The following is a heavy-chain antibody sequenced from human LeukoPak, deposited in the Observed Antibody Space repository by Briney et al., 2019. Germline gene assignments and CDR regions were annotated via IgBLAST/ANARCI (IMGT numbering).Heavy chain of an antibody. CDR3: AKYDILTHDAFDI. Sequence: SGTLSLTCAVSGGSISSSNWWSWVLQSPGKGLEWIGEIYHSGSTNYNPSLKSRVTISVDKSKNQFSLKLSSVTAADTAVYYCAKYDILTHDAFDIWGQGTIVTVSS. D-gene: IGHD3-9*01. CDR1: GGSISSSNW. V-gene: IGHV4-4*02. CDR2: IYHSGST. J-gene: IGHJ3*02.